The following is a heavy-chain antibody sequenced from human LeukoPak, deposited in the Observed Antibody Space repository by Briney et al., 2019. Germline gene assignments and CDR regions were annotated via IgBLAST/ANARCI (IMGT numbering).Heavy chain of an antibody. Sequence: GGSLRLSCAASGFTSSSYEMNWVRQAPGKGLEWVSYISSSGSHTYYGDSVKGRFTISRDNAKNSLHLQMNSLRAEDTAVYYCARSLSSNWPFDYWGQGTLVTVSS. CDR2: ISSSGSHT. V-gene: IGHV3-48*03. D-gene: IGHD6-13*01. CDR3: ARSLSSNWPFDY. CDR1: GFTSSSYE. J-gene: IGHJ4*02.